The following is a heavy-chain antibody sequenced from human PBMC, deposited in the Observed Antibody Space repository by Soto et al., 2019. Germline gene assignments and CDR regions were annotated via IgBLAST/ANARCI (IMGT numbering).Heavy chain of an antibody. J-gene: IGHJ4*02. CDR3: ARGSKYSYPGSRIFDF. D-gene: IGHD3-10*01. CDR1: GFTFSSYG. Sequence: LRLSCAASGFTFSSYGMHWVRQAPGKGLEWVAVIWYDGSNKYYADSVKGRFTISRDNSKNTLYLQMNSLRAEDTAVYYCARGSKYSYPGSRIFDFCGRGTLVTVYS. V-gene: IGHV3-33*01. CDR2: IWYDGSNK.